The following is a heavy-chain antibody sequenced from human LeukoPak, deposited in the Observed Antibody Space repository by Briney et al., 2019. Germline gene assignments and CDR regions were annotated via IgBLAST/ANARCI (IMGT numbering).Heavy chain of an antibody. D-gene: IGHD3-10*01. J-gene: IGHJ4*02. CDR3: AKVTYGSGTYGAFDS. Sequence: SGGSLRLSCAASGFNFNSYAMNWVRQTPGKGLEWVSRISGSGDYTYYADSVKGRFTISRDNSKNTLYLQMNSLRAEDTAVYYCAKVTYGSGTYGAFDSWGQGTLVTVSS. V-gene: IGHV3-23*01. CDR1: GFNFNSYA. CDR2: ISGSGDYT.